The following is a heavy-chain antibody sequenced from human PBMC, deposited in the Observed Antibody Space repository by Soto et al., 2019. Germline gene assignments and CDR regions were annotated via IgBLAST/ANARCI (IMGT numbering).Heavy chain of an antibody. J-gene: IGHJ5*02. Sequence: GGSLRLSCAASGFPFGTTDMSWVRQAPGEGLEWVSAIDGSGGITFYADSVKGRFTISRDNSRNTVYLQMNSLRGDYTALYYCVKNSAWFNTWGQGALVPVXS. D-gene: IGHD3-10*01. V-gene: IGHV3-23*01. CDR2: IDGSGGIT. CDR1: GFPFGTTD. CDR3: VKNSAWFNT.